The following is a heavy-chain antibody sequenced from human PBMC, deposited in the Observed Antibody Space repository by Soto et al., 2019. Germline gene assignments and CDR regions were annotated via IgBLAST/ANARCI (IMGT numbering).Heavy chain of an antibody. Sequence: QVHLVESGGGVIQPGRSLRLSCAASGFTFSSYGLHWVRQAPGKGLEWVAVIWFDGSKKYYAGSVEGRFTISRDDSKSTLYLQMDSLRGEDTATYYCARDSGTVTPDFDYWGQGTLVTVSS. V-gene: IGHV3-33*01. CDR2: IWFDGSKK. D-gene: IGHD3-10*01. CDR3: ARDSGTVTPDFDY. J-gene: IGHJ4*02. CDR1: GFTFSSYG.